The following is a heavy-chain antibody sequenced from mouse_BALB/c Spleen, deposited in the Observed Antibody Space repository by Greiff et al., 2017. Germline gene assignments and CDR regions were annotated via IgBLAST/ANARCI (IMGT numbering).Heavy chain of an antibody. V-gene: IGHV1-7*01. CDR1: GYTFTSYW. CDR2: INPSTGYT. D-gene: IGHD1-1*01. CDR3: ARDDYYGSSYGGFAY. Sequence: VQLQQSGAELAKPGASVKMSCKASGYTFTSYWMHWVKQRPGQGLEWIGYINPSTGYTEYNQKFKDKATLTADKSSSTAYMQLSSLTSEDSAVYYCARDDYYGSSYGGFAYWGQGTLVTVSA. J-gene: IGHJ3*01.